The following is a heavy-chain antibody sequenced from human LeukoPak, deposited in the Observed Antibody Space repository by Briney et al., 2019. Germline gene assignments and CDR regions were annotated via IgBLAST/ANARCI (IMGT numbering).Heavy chain of an antibody. Sequence: PSETLSLTCTVSGGSISSSSYYWGWIRQPPGKGLEWIGSIYYSGSTYYNPSLKSRVTISVDTSKNQFSLKLSSVTAADTAVYYCARVSTLVLGLDYWGQGTLVTVSS. J-gene: IGHJ4*02. CDR1: GGSISSSSYY. D-gene: IGHD6-13*01. CDR3: ARVSTLVLGLDY. V-gene: IGHV4-39*07. CDR2: IYYSGST.